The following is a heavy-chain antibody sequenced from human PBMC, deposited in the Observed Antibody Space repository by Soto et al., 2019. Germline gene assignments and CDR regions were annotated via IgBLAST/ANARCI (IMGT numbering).Heavy chain of an antibody. CDR1: GDTLTNSY. CDR3: ARDAGIAARPFWFDP. D-gene: IGHD6-6*01. V-gene: IGHV1-69*10. CDR2: INPIIGEA. Sequence: SVKVSCKSSGDTLTNSYLHWVRQAPGQGLEWLGWINPIIGEANYAQKFQGRVTMTTDTSTSTAYMELSSLTSEDTAVYYCARDAGIAARPFWFDPWGQGTLVTVSS. J-gene: IGHJ5*02.